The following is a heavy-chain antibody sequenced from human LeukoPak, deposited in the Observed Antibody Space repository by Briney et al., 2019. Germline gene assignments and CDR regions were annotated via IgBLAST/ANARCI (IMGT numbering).Heavy chain of an antibody. CDR1: GFTFSSCA. J-gene: IGHJ5*02. Sequence: GGSLRLSCAASGFTFSSCAMSWVRQAPGKGLEWASAISGSGGSTYYADSVKGRFTISRDNSKNTLYLQMNSLRAEDTAVYYCAKEGGSYSYNWFDPWGQGTLVTLSS. CDR3: AKEGGSYSYNWFDP. D-gene: IGHD1-26*01. V-gene: IGHV3-23*01. CDR2: ISGSGGST.